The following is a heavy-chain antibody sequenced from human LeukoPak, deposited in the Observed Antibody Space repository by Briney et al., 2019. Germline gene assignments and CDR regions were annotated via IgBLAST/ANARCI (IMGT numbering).Heavy chain of an antibody. CDR1: GFTFSSYE. CDR3: ARGGCSGGSCYDYYYYYYMDV. Sequence: GGSLRLSCAASGFTFSSYEMNWVRQAPGKGLEWVSYISSSGSTIYYADSVKGRFTISRDNAKNSLYLQMNSLRAEDTAVYYCARGGCSGGSCYDYYYYYYMDVWGKGTTVTISS. D-gene: IGHD2-15*01. V-gene: IGHV3-48*03. CDR2: ISSSGSTI. J-gene: IGHJ6*03.